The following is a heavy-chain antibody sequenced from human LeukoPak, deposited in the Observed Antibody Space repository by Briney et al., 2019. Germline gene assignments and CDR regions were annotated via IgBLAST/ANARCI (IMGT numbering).Heavy chain of an antibody. CDR2: TYYRSKWYN. D-gene: IGHD5-24*01. CDR1: GGSVSGNSTV. J-gene: IGHJ3*01. Sequence: SQTLSLTCAISGGSVSGNSTVYNWIRQSPSRGLEWLGRTYYRSKWYNDYAVSVKSRIIINPDTSKNQLSLQLKSVTPEDTAVYYCARGGQGDGYSADEAFDFWGQGTMVTVSS. CDR3: ARGGQGDGYSADEAFDF. V-gene: IGHV6-1*01.